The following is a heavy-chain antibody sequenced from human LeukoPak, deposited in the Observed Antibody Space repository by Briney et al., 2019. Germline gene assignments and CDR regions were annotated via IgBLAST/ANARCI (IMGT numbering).Heavy chain of an antibody. CDR1: GFIFSDHY. V-gene: IGHV3-11*03. CDR2: INDIGSKT. Sequence: GGSPRLSCGASGFIFSDHYMNWVRQAPGKGLEWVSYINDIGSKTNYADSVKGRFTISRDNAKNSLYLQMNSLRAEDTAVYYCAAAAGYRFDIWGQGTMVTVSS. J-gene: IGHJ3*02. CDR3: AAAAGYRFDI. D-gene: IGHD6-13*01.